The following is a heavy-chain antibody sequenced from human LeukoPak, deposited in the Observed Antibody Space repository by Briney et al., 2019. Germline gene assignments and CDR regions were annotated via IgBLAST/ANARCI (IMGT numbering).Heavy chain of an antibody. Sequence: SETLSLTCAVYGGSFSGYYWSWIRQPPGKGLEWIGEINHSGSTNYNPSLKSRVTISVDTSKNQFSLKLSSVTAADTAVYYCARVSGSSGYYQYYYYYYYMDAWGKGTTVTVSS. D-gene: IGHD3-22*01. CDR2: INHSGST. J-gene: IGHJ6*03. CDR1: GGSFSGYY. CDR3: ARVSGSSGYYQYYYYYYYMDA. V-gene: IGHV4-34*01.